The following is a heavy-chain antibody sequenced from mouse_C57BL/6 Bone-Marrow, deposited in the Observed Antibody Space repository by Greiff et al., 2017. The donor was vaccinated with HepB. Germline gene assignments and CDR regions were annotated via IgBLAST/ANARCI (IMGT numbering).Heavy chain of an antibody. CDR2: IYWDDDK. J-gene: IGHJ4*01. V-gene: IGHV8-12*01. CDR1: GFSLSTSGMG. Sequence: QVTLKVSGPGILQSSQTLSLTCSFSGFSLSTSGMGVSWIRQPSGKGLEWLAHIYWDDDKRYNPSLKSRLTISKDTSRNQVFLKITSVDTADTATYYCARSLTTVVAHYYAMDYWGQGTSVTVSS. D-gene: IGHD1-1*01. CDR3: ARSLTTVVAHYYAMDY.